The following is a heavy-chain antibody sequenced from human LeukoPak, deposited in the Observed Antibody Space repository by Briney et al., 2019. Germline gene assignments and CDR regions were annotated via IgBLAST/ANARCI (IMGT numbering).Heavy chain of an antibody. V-gene: IGHV4-34*01. Sequence: SETLSLTCAVYGGSFSGYYWSWIRQPPGKGLEWIGNLYYSGSTYYYPSFKSRVTISVDTSKNQFSLKLTSVTAADTAAYYCASDRSSWNPGAPYWGQGTLVTVSS. CDR2: LYYSGST. J-gene: IGHJ4*02. D-gene: IGHD6-13*01. CDR1: GGSFSGYY. CDR3: ASDRSSWNPGAPY.